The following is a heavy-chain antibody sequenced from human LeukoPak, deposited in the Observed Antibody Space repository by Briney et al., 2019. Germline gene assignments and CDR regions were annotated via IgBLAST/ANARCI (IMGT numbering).Heavy chain of an antibody. Sequence: PGGSLRLSCAASGFTFSSYGMHRVRQAPGTGLEWGAVIWYDGSNKYYADSVKGRFTISRDNSKNTLYLQMNSLRAEDTAVYYCARDRRGPYDSSGYPGYWGQGTLVTVSS. V-gene: IGHV3-33*01. CDR1: GFTFSSYG. CDR3: ARDRRGPYDSSGYPGY. D-gene: IGHD3-22*01. CDR2: IWYDGSNK. J-gene: IGHJ4*02.